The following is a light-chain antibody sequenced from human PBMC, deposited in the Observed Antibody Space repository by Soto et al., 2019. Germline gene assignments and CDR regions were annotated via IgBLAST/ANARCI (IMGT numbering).Light chain of an antibody. J-gene: IGKJ3*01. CDR2: WAS. CDR3: QQYYSTPFT. Sequence: DIVMTQSPDSLAVSLGERATINCKSSQSVLHSSNNKNYLAWYQQKPGQPPNLLIYWASTRESGVPDRFSGSGSGTDFTLTISSLQAVDVAVYYCQQYYSTPFTFGPGTKVDIK. V-gene: IGKV4-1*01. CDR1: QSVLHSSNNKNY.